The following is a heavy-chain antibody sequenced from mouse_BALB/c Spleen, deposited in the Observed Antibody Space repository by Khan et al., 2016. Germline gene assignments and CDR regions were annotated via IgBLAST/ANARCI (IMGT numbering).Heavy chain of an antibody. CDR3: AREGGYEGFAY. CDR2: ILPGSGST. J-gene: IGHJ3*01. D-gene: IGHD2-14*01. Sequence: VQLQASGAELMKPGASVKISCKATGYTFSSYWIEWVKQRPGHGLEWIGEILPGSGSTNYNEKFKGKATLPADTYSNTAYMQLSSLTSEDSAVYYCAREGGYEGFAYWGQGTLVTVSA. V-gene: IGHV1-9*01. CDR1: GYTFSSYW.